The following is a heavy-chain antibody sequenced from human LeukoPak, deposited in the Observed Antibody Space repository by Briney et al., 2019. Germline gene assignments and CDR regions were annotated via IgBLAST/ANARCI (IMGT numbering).Heavy chain of an antibody. CDR2: ISWSSGSI. J-gene: IGHJ6*02. Sequence: PGRSLRLSCAASGFTFDDCAMHWVRQAPGKGLEGVSGISWSSGSIGYADSVKGRLTISRDNAKNSLYLQINSLRAENTALYYCAKDRRPYYYYGMDVWGQGTTVTVSS. CDR3: AKDRRPYYYYGMDV. CDR1: GFTFDDCA. V-gene: IGHV3-9*01.